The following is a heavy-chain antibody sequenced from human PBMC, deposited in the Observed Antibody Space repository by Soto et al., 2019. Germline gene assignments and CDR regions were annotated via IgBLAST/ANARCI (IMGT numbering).Heavy chain of an antibody. CDR1: GVAFTDTW. V-gene: IGHV3-15*02. Sequence: EVQLVESGGALVKPGGSLTLSCAASGVAFTDTWRSWVRQAPGKGLEWIARIKSKREGGTIDYAAPVKGRFTISRDDSRKMVFLQMNSLKIEDTAVYYCTTDPRYWGQGTLVTVSS. J-gene: IGHJ4*02. CDR2: IKSKREGGTI. CDR3: TTDPRY. D-gene: IGHD3-16*02.